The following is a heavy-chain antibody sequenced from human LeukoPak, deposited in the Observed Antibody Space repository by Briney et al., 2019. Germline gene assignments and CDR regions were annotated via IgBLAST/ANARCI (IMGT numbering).Heavy chain of an antibody. CDR2: INQGGSET. V-gene: IGHV3-7*01. D-gene: IGHD6-6*01. CDR1: GFTFRTYW. Sequence: GGSLRLSCAASGFTFRTYWMSWVRQPPGKGLEWVASINQGGSETYYVESVKGRFTISRDNAMNSFFLQMNSLRAEDAAVYYCARLIGDRTIYDYWGQGTLVTVSS. CDR3: ARLIGDRTIYDY. J-gene: IGHJ4*02.